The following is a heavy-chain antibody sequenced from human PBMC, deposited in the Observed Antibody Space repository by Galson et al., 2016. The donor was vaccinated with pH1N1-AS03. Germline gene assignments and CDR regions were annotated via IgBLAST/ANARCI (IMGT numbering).Heavy chain of an antibody. CDR2: TMKDGGEN. Sequence: SLRLSCAASGFTLSTSYMIWVRQAPGKELQWVASTMKDGGENYYVDSVKGRFILSRDSTTNSLYLQMDSLRADDTAVYYCAVWGYISGTHGLDVWGKGTTVTVSS. V-gene: IGHV3-7*01. CDR1: GFTLSTSY. D-gene: IGHD5-12*01. CDR3: AVWGYISGTHGLDV. J-gene: IGHJ6*04.